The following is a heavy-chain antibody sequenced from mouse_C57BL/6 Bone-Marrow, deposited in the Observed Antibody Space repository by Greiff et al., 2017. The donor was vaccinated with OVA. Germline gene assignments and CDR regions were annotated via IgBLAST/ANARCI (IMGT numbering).Heavy chain of an antibody. J-gene: IGHJ3*01. Sequence: VQRVESGPGLVQPSQSLSITCTVSGFSLTSYGVHWVRQSPGKGLEWLGVIWRGGSTDYNAAFMSRLSITKDNSKSQVFFKMNSLQADDTAIYYCAKILYDGSSWFAYWGQGTLVTVSA. D-gene: IGHD2-3*01. V-gene: IGHV2-5*01. CDR3: AKILYDGSSWFAY. CDR2: IWRGGST. CDR1: GFSLTSYG.